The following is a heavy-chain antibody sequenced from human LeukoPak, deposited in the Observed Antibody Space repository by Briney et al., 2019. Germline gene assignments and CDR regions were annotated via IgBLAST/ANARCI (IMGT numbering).Heavy chain of an antibody. D-gene: IGHD6-13*01. CDR3: AKDVRIAATGHGFDY. CDR2: ISYDGTNK. V-gene: IGHV3-30*18. CDR1: GFTFSSYD. J-gene: IGHJ4*02. Sequence: GRSLRLSCAASGFTFSSYDMHWVRQAPGKGLEWVAVISYDGTNKYYADSVKGRFTISRDNSKNTLYLQTNSLRVEDTAVYYCAKDVRIAATGHGFDYWGQGTLVTVSS.